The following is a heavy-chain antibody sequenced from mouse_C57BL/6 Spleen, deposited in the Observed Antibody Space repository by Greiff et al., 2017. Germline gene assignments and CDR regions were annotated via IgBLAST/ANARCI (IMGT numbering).Heavy chain of an antibody. D-gene: IGHD2-3*01. CDR1: GYTFTSYW. Sequence: QVQLQQPGAELVMPGASVKLSCKASGYTFTSYWMHWVKQRPGQGLEWIGVIDPSDSYTNYNQKFKGKATLTVDTSSSTAYMQLSSLTSEDSAVYYCAREVEDGYYFFAYWGQGTLVTVSA. CDR2: IDPSDSYT. V-gene: IGHV1-69*01. CDR3: AREVEDGYYFFAY. J-gene: IGHJ3*01.